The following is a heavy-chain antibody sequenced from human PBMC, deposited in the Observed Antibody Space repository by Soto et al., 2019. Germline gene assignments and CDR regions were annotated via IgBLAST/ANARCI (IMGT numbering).Heavy chain of an antibody. CDR1: GFTFSSYW. V-gene: IGHV3-7*01. Sequence: EVQLVESGGGLVQPGGSLRLSCAASGFTFSSYWMSWVRQAPGKGLEWVANIKQDGSEKYYVDSVKGRFTISRDNAKNSLYLQMNSLRAGDTAVYYCARGIAARLNWFDPWGQGTLVTVSS. CDR3: ARGIAARLNWFDP. CDR2: IKQDGSEK. D-gene: IGHD6-6*01. J-gene: IGHJ5*02.